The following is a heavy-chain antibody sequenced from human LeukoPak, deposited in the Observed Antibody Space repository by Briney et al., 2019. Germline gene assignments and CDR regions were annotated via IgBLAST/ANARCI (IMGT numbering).Heavy chain of an antibody. CDR1: GYTFTSYG. CDR2: ISAYNGNT. D-gene: IGHD2-15*01. Sequence: ASVKVSCKASGYTFTSYGISWVRQAPGQGLEWMGWISAYNGNTNYAQKLQGRVTMTTDTSTSTAYMELRSLRSDDTAVYYCASGYCSGGSCSDFDYWSQGTLVTVSS. V-gene: IGHV1-18*01. J-gene: IGHJ4*02. CDR3: ASGYCSGGSCSDFDY.